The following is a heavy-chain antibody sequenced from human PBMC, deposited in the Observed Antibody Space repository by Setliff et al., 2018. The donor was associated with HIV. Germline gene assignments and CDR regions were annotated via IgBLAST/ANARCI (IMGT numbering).Heavy chain of an antibody. J-gene: IGHJ4*02. D-gene: IGHD5-18*01. V-gene: IGHV4-38-2*01. CDR1: GYSISSGYY. Sequence: PSETLSLTCAVSGYSISSGYYWGWIRQPPGKGLEWIGSIYHSGSTYNNPSLKSRVTISVDTSKNRFSLKLTSVTAADTAVYYCARTLRAAAMGYFDYWGQGTLVTVSS. CDR2: IYHSGST. CDR3: ARTLRAAAMGYFDY.